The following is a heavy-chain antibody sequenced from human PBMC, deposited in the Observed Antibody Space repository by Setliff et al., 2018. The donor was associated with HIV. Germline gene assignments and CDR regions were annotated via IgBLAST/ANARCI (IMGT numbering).Heavy chain of an antibody. Sequence: PSETLSLTCTVSGDSISSYYWSWIRQPAGKGLEWIGRIYTSGSTNYNPSLKSRVTMSVDTSKNQFSMKLSSVTAADTAVFYCARDRAGGTFDIWGQGTMVTVSS. J-gene: IGHJ3*02. CDR1: GDSISSYY. D-gene: IGHD3-16*01. V-gene: IGHV4-4*07. CDR3: ARDRAGGTFDI. CDR2: IYTSGST.